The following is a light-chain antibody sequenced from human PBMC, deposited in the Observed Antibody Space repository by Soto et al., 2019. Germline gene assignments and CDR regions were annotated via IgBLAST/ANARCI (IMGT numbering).Light chain of an antibody. Sequence: QTVVTQEPSLTVSPGGTVTLTCASNTGAVTSDYYPNWFQQKPGQTPRALIYSTDKKHSWTPARFSASLLEDKAALTLSGAQPDDEADYYCLIYYDRIWVFGGGTKLTVL. CDR3: LIYYDRIWV. V-gene: IGLV7-43*01. CDR1: TGAVTSDYY. J-gene: IGLJ3*02. CDR2: STD.